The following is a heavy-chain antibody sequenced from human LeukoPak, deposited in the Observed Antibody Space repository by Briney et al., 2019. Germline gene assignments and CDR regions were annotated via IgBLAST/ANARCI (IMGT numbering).Heavy chain of an antibody. CDR3: ATIPPHYYDSSGYSFDY. V-gene: IGHV1-8*01. J-gene: IGHJ4*02. CDR2: MNPNSGNT. D-gene: IGHD3-22*01. Sequence: ASVKVSCKASGYTFTSYDINWVRQATGQGLEWMGWMNPNSGNTGYAQKFQGRVTMTRDTSISTAYMELSRLRSDDTAVYYCATIPPHYYDSSGYSFDYWGQGTLVTVSS. CDR1: GYTFTSYD.